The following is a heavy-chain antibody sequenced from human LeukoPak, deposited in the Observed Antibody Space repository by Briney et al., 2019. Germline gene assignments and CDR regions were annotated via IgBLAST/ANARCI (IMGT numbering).Heavy chain of an antibody. CDR3: AKGAITMVRGVIVNDY. J-gene: IGHJ4*02. CDR2: MSGSGGST. Sequence: GGSLRLSCAASGFTFSSDAMCWVRHAPGKGLEWGSAMSGSGGSTYYADSVRGRFTISRDHSKNTLYLQMTSLRAEDTAVYHCAKGAITMVRGVIVNDYWGQGTLVTVSS. CDR1: GFTFSSDA. D-gene: IGHD3-10*01. V-gene: IGHV3-23*01.